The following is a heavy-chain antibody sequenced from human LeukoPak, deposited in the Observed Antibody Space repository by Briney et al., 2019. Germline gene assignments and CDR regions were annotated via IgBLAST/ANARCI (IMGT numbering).Heavy chain of an antibody. Sequence: SETLSLTCAVYGGSFSGYYWSWIRQPPGKGLEWIGEINHSGSTNYNPSLKSRVTISVDTSKNQFSLKLSSVTAADTAVYYCARVGYSSSPNINEAHYYYYMDVWGKGTTVTVSS. D-gene: IGHD6-13*01. CDR3: ARVGYSSSPNINEAHYYYYMDV. J-gene: IGHJ6*03. CDR1: GGSFSGYY. CDR2: INHSGST. V-gene: IGHV4-34*01.